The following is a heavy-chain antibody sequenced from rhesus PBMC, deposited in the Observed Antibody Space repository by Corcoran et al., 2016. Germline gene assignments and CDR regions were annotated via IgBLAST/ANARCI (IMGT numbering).Heavy chain of an antibody. CDR3: ARSSGWSQSWDY. CDR1: GGSFSSYW. CDR2: INGNSGST. J-gene: IGHJ4*01. V-gene: IGHV4-80*01. D-gene: IGHD6S26*01. Sequence: QVQLQESGPGLVKPSETLSLTCAVSGGSFSSYWWSWIRQPPGKGLEWIGEINGNSGSTNYNPSLKSRVTISKDAAKNRFSLKLSSVTAADTAVYYCARSSGWSQSWDYWGQGVLVTVSS.